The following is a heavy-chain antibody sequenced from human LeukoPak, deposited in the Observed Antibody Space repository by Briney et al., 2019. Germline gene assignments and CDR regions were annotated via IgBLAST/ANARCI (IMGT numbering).Heavy chain of an antibody. V-gene: IGHV4-34*01. Sequence: SETLSLTCAVYGGSFSGYYWSWIRQPPGKELEWIGEINHSGSTNYNTSLKSRVTISVDTSKNQFSLKLSSVTAADTAVYYCATSMVRGVIKGYWGQGTLVTVSS. D-gene: IGHD3-10*01. CDR2: INHSGST. CDR3: ATSMVRGVIKGY. J-gene: IGHJ4*02. CDR1: GGSFSGYY.